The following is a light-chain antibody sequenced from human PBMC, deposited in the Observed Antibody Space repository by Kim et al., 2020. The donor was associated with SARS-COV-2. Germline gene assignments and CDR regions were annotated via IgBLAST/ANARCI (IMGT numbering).Light chain of an antibody. CDR3: QQYSNLPLT. J-gene: IGKJ3*01. Sequence: SASVGDRVTITCQASQHIHSYLNWYQQKPGKAPELLIYDASNLEAGVPSRFTGSGSGTHFTFTISSLQPEDIATYYCQQYSNLPLTFGPGTKLEI. V-gene: IGKV1-33*01. CDR1: QHIHSY. CDR2: DAS.